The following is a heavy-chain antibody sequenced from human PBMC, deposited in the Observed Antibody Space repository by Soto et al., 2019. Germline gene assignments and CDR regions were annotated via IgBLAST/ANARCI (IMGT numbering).Heavy chain of an antibody. J-gene: IGHJ6*02. V-gene: IGHV5-51*01. CDR2: IYPCDSVT. CDR3: ARHSRCSGGSCPDYYYYGMDV. CDR1: GYSFTSYW. D-gene: IGHD2-15*01. Sequence: GESLKISCKGSGYSFTSYWIGWVRQMPGKGLEWKVFIYPCDSVTSYSPSFRGQVTISADKSISTAYLQWSSLKASDTTMYYCARHSRCSGGSCPDYYYYGMDVWGQGTTVTVSS.